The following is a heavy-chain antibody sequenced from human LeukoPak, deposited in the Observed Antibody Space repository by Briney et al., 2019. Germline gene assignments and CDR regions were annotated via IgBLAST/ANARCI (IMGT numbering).Heavy chain of an antibody. CDR2: IKQDGSEK. CDR3: ARVSLPPVDDYYGMDV. V-gene: IGHV3-7*03. J-gene: IGHJ6*04. D-gene: IGHD2-15*01. Sequence: PGGSLRLSCAASGFTFSSYWMSWVRQAPGKGLEWVANIKQDGSEKYYVDSVKGRFTISRDNAKNSLYLQMNNLRAEDTAVYYCARVSLPPVDDYYGMDVWGKGTTVTVSS. CDR1: GFTFSSYW.